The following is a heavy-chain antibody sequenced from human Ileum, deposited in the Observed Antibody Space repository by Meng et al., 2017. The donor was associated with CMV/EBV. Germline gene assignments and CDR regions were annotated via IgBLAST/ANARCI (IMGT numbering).Heavy chain of an antibody. J-gene: IGHJ4*02. CDR2: LYSGGST. Sequence: CAASGFTVNNTYITWVRQAPGKGLEWVSALYSGGSTFSADSVKGRFTISRDNSKNTLYLQMNSLRADDTAVYYCARGDRFGDLLSAYWGPGTLVTVSS. D-gene: IGHD3-10*01. V-gene: IGHV3-53*01. CDR1: GFTVNNTY. CDR3: ARGDRFGDLLSAY.